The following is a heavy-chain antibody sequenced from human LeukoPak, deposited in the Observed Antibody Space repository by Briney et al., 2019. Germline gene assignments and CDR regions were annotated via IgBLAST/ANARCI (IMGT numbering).Heavy chain of an antibody. CDR2: IWYDGSDK. CDR3: AKDGHDSSGYYSDY. Sequence: GGSLRLSCAASGFTFSNYAMHWVRQAPGKGLEWLGFIWYDGSDKYYADSVKGRFIISRYNSKNTLYLQMNSLRVEDTAVYYCAKDGHDSSGYYSDYWGQGTLVTVSS. V-gene: IGHV3-30*02. D-gene: IGHD3-22*01. J-gene: IGHJ4*02. CDR1: GFTFSNYA.